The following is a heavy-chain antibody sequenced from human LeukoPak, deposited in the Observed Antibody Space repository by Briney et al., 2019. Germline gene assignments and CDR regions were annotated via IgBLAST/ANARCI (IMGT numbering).Heavy chain of an antibody. D-gene: IGHD3-22*01. J-gene: IGHJ4*02. CDR2: IIPILGIA. CDR1: GGTFSSYA. CDR3: ARVEDYYDSSGHGPFDY. V-gene: IGHV1-69*04. Sequence: SVKVSCKASGGTFSSYAISWVRQAPGQGPEWMGRIIPILGIANYAQKFQGRVTITADKSTSTAYMELSSLRSEDTAVYYCARVEDYYDSSGHGPFDYWGQGTLVTVSS.